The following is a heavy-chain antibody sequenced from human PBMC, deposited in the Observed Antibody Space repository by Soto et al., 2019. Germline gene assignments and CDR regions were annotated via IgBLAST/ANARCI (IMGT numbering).Heavy chain of an antibody. CDR3: AKYIGVSPYPYGMDV. V-gene: IGHV3-43D*04. Sequence: GGSLRLSCAASGFTFDDYAMHWVRQAPGKGLEWVSLISWDGGSTYYADSVKGRFTISRDNSKNSLYLQMNSLRAEDTALYYCAKYIGVSPYPYGMDVWGQGTTVTVSS. CDR2: ISWDGGST. D-gene: IGHD6-13*01. J-gene: IGHJ6*02. CDR1: GFTFDDYA.